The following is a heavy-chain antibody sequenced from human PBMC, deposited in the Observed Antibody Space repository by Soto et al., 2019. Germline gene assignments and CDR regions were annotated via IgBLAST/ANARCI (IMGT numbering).Heavy chain of an antibody. CDR2: ISAYNGNT. CDR1: GYTFTSYF. Sequence: ASVKVSCNASGYTFTSYFISWVRQAPGQGLEWMGWISAYNGNTNYAQKLQGRVTMTTDTSTSTAYMELRSLRSDDTAVYYCARSVNYSNPPTDYYYHYYTDVWGKGATVTVSS. V-gene: IGHV1-18*01. D-gene: IGHD4-4*01. CDR3: ARSVNYSNPPTDYYYHYYTDV. J-gene: IGHJ6*03.